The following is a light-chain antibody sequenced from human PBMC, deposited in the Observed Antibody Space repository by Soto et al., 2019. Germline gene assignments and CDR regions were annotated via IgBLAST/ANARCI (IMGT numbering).Light chain of an antibody. CDR3: SSYTSSTYVV. J-gene: IGLJ2*01. Sequence: QSVLTQPASVSASPGQSYTISCTGTSSDVGGYNYVSWYQQHPGKAPKLIIYDVSNRPSGVSNRFSGAKSGNTASLTISGLQPEDEADYYCSSYTSSTYVVFGGGTKVPS. CDR2: DVS. CDR1: SSDVGGYNY. V-gene: IGLV2-14*03.